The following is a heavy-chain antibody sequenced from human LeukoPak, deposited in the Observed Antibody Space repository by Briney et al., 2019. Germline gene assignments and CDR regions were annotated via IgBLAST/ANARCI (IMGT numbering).Heavy chain of an antibody. CDR3: ARGVGYYGSGSYYSSYYYYHMDV. CDR2: IRGSGDST. D-gene: IGHD3-10*01. J-gene: IGHJ6*03. CDR1: GFIFSSFD. Sequence: GGSLRLSCAASGFIFSSFDMSWVRQAPGKGLEWVSGIRGSGDSTYYADSVKGRFTISRDNSKNTLYLQMSALRADDTAVYYCARGVGYYGSGSYYSSYYYYHMDVWGKGTTVTISS. V-gene: IGHV3-23*01.